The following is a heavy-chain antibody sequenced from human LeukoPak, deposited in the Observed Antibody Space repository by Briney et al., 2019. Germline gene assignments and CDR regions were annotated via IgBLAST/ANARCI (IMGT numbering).Heavy chain of an antibody. Sequence: ASVKVSCKASGYTFTSYAMHWVRQAPGQRLEWMGWINAGNGNTKYSQKFQGRVTITRDTSASTAYMELSSLRSEDTAVYYCARDLVPSITGTRDWFDPWGQGTLVTVSS. CDR1: GYTFTSYA. D-gene: IGHD1-7*01. V-gene: IGHV1-3*01. CDR2: INAGNGNT. CDR3: ARDLVPSITGTRDWFDP. J-gene: IGHJ5*02.